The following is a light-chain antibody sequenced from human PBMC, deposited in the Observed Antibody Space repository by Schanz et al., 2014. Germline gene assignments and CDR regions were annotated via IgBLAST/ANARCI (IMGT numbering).Light chain of an antibody. CDR3: QQLNTYPFA. J-gene: IGKJ3*01. CDR2: DAS. CDR1: QSISRW. Sequence: DIQMTQSPSTLSASVGDRITITCRASQSISRWLAWYLQKPGKAPNLLIYDASSLESGVPSRFSGSGSGTEFTLTISSLQPDDFATYYCQQLNTYPFAFGPGTTVDV. V-gene: IGKV1-5*01.